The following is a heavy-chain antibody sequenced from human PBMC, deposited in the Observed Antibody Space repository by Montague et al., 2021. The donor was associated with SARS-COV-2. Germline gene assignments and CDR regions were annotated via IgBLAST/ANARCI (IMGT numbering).Heavy chain of an antibody. Sequence: CAISGDSVSSNIATWNWIRQSPSRGLEWLGRTYYRSKWYNDYAESVKSRITTDPDTSKHQFSLHLNSVTPEDTAVYYCARIPVGSKYYFDFWGQGTLVTV. CDR1: GDSVSSNIAT. CDR2: TYYRSKWYN. D-gene: IGHD2-2*01. J-gene: IGHJ4*02. CDR3: ARIPVGSKYYFDF. V-gene: IGHV6-1*01.